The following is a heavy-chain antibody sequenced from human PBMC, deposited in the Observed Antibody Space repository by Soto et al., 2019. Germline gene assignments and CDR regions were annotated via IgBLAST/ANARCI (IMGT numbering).Heavy chain of an antibody. J-gene: IGHJ5*02. CDR1: GYTFTSYD. CDR3: ARAVRFLEWLFVDP. CDR2: MNPNSGNT. Sequence: ASVKVSCKASGYTFTSYDINWVRQATGQGLEWMGWMNPNSGNTGYAQKFQGRVTMTRNTSISTAYMELSSLRSEDTAVYYCARAVRFLEWLFVDPWGQGTLVTVSS. D-gene: IGHD3-3*01. V-gene: IGHV1-8*01.